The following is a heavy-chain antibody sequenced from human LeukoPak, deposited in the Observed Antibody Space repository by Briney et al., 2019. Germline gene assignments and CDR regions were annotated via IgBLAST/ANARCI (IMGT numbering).Heavy chain of an antibody. Sequence: ASETLSLTCTVSGGSISSYYWSWIRQPPGKGLEWIGYIYYSGSTNYNPSLKSRVTISVDTSKNQFSLKLSSVTAADTAVYYCARDHRRYFDWPRVGMDVWGQGTTVTVSS. CDR1: GGSISSYY. J-gene: IGHJ6*02. CDR3: ARDHRRYFDWPRVGMDV. D-gene: IGHD3-9*01. V-gene: IGHV4-59*01. CDR2: IYYSGST.